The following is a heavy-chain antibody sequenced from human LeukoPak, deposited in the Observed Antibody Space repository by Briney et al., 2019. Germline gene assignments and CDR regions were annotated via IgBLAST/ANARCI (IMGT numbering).Heavy chain of an antibody. CDR2: ISSDGSSS. CDR3: ASPVGATTVHAFDI. J-gene: IGHJ3*02. CDR1: GFTFSSSW. D-gene: IGHD1-26*01. V-gene: IGHV3-74*01. Sequence: GGSLRLSCEASGFTFSSSWMHWVRQAPGKGLVWVSRISSDGSSSSYADSVKGRFTISRDNAKNTLSLQMNSLRAEDTAVYYCASPVGATTVHAFDIWGQGTMVTVSS.